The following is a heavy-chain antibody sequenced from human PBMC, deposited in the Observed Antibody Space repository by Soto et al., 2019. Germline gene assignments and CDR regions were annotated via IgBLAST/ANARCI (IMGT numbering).Heavy chain of an antibody. Sequence: SETLSLTCTVSGGSISSYYWSWIRQPPGKGLEWIGYIYYSGSTNYNPSLKSRVTISVDTSKNQFSLKLSSVTAADTAVYYCARHSGCSSTSCYPKLVSLDMDVWGKGTTVTVSS. CDR2: IYYSGST. CDR3: ARHSGCSSTSCYPKLVSLDMDV. CDR1: GGSISSYY. V-gene: IGHV4-59*08. J-gene: IGHJ6*03. D-gene: IGHD2-2*01.